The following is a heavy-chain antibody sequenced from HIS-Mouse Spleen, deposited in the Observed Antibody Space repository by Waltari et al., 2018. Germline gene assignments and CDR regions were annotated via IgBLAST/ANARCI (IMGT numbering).Heavy chain of an antibody. CDR1: GFTCDDYA. Sequence: EVQLVESGGGLVQPGRSLRLSCAASGFTCDDYAMHWVRQAPGKGLEWVSGISWNSGSIGYADSVKGRFTISRDNAKNSLYLQMNSLRAEDTALYYCAKDGRSLNYWGQGTLVTVSS. J-gene: IGHJ4*02. CDR2: ISWNSGSI. CDR3: AKDGRSLNY. V-gene: IGHV3-9*01.